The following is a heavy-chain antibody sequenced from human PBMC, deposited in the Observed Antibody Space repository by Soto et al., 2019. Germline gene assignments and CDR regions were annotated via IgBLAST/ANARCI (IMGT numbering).Heavy chain of an antibody. CDR3: ARDYDYFDY. CDR2: IKQDGSEK. CDR1: GFTFSSYW. D-gene: IGHD3-16*01. V-gene: IGHV3-7*01. Sequence: EVQLVESGGGLVQPGGSLRLSCAASGFTFSSYWMSWVRQAPGKGLEWVANIKQDGSEKYYVDSVKGRFTTSRHDAKKSLYLQINSLSAEATAVYYCARDYDYFDYWGEGTLVTVSS. J-gene: IGHJ4*02.